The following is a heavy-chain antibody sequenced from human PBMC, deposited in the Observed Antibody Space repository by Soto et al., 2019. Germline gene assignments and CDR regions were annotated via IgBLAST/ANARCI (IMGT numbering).Heavy chain of an antibody. CDR3: ARGGMGPVDY. J-gene: IGHJ4*02. CDR1: GFIFSTYW. Sequence: EVQLVESGGGLVQPGGSLRLSCAASGFIFSTYWMHWVRQAPGKGLVWVSRISVDGSSTSYADSVKGRFTISRDNAKNTLYLQMHSLTAEDTAVYYCARGGMGPVDYWGQGTLVTVSS. CDR2: ISVDGSST. V-gene: IGHV3-74*01. D-gene: IGHD2-8*01.